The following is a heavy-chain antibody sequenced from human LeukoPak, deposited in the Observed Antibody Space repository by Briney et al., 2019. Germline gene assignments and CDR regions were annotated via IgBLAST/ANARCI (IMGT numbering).Heavy chain of an antibody. J-gene: IGHJ4*02. CDR1: GFTFSSFG. CDR2: IWYDGSNK. CDR3: AREASVLASIPYDY. D-gene: IGHD5-24*01. V-gene: IGHV3-33*01. Sequence: GGSLRLSCAASGFTFSSFGMHWVRQAPGKGLEWVAVIWYDGSNKYYADSVKGRFTISRDYSKNTVYLQMNSLRAEDTAVYYCAREASVLASIPYDYWGQGTLVTVSP.